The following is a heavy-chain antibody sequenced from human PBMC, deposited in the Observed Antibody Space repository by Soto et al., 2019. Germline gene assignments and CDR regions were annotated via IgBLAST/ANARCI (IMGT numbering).Heavy chain of an antibody. J-gene: IGHJ4*02. CDR1: GFTFSSYA. CDR2: ISGGGGST. D-gene: IGHD3-10*01. V-gene: IGHV3-23*01. Sequence: GGSLRLSCAASGFTFSSYAMSWVRQAPGKGLEWVSAISGGGGSTYYADSVKGRFTISRDNSKNTLYLQMNSLRAEDTAVYYCAKVRAPYYYGSGSYWDYFDYWGQGTLVTVSS. CDR3: AKVRAPYYYGSGSYWDYFDY.